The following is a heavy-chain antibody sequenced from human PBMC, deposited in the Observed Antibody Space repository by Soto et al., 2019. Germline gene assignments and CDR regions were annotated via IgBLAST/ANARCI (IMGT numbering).Heavy chain of an antibody. D-gene: IGHD1-7*01. CDR3: ARAGTGTFPNWFDP. CDR1: GFTFSSYW. Sequence: EVQLVESGGGLVQPGGSLRLSCAASGFTFSSYWMSWVRQAPGKGLEWVANIKQDGSEKYYVDSVKGRFTISRDNAKNSLYLQMNSLRAEDTAVYDCARAGTGTFPNWFDPWGQGTLVTVSS. V-gene: IGHV3-7*05. J-gene: IGHJ5*02. CDR2: IKQDGSEK.